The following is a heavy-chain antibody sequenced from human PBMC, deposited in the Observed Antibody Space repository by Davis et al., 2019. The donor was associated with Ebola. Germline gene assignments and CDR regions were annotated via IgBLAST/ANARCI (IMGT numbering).Heavy chain of an antibody. CDR3: AKDTTEYYDILTGYIDY. V-gene: IGHV3-9*01. D-gene: IGHD3-9*01. CDR1: GFTFDDYA. Sequence: SLKISCAASGFTFDDYAMHWVRQAPGKGLEWVSGISWNSGSIGYADSVKGRFTISRDNAKNSLYLQMNSLRAEDTAVYYCAKDTTEYYDILTGYIDYWGQGTLVTVSS. J-gene: IGHJ4*02. CDR2: ISWNSGSI.